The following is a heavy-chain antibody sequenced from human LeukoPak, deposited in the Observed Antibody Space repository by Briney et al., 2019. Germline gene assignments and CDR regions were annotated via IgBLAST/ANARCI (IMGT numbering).Heavy chain of an antibody. CDR1: GFSLSTSGMC. J-gene: IGHJ4*02. CDR2: IDWDDDK. D-gene: IGHD5-24*01. V-gene: IGHV2-70*01. CDR3: ARTLEMAAKGGIDN. Sequence: SGPALVKPTQTLTLTCTFSGFSLSTSGMCVSWIRQPPGKALEWLALIDWDDDKYYSTSLKTRLTISKDNSKNQVVLTMTNMDPVDTGTYYCARTLEMAAKGGIDNWGQGTLVTVSS.